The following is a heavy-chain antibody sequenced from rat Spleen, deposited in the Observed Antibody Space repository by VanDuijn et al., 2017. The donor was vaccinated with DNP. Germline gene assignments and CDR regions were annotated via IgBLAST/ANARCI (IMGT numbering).Heavy chain of an antibody. CDR2: ITNTGDST. J-gene: IGHJ2*01. CDR1: GFIFSNYW. D-gene: IGHD3-8*01. Sequence: EVKLVESGGGLVQPGRSLKLSCVASGFIFSNYWMTWIRQAPGKGLEWVASITNTGDSTYYSDSVKGRFSLSRDNAKSTLYLQVNSLRSEDTATYFCTSNPHIRTAAPFDYWAKESWSQSPQ. CDR3: TSNPHIRTAAPFDY. V-gene: IGHV5-31*01.